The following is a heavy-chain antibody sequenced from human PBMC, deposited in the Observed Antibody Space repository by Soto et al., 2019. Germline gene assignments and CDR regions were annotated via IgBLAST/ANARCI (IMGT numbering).Heavy chain of an antibody. CDR1: GFTFSSYW. D-gene: IGHD6-19*01. J-gene: IGHJ5*02. CDR2: INSDGSST. Sequence: GGSLRLSCAASGFTFSSYWMHWVRQAPGKGLVWVSRINSDGSSTSYADSVKGRFTISRDNAKNTLYLQMNSLRAEDTAVYYCARDRSSGWSRGGNWFDPWGQGTLVTVS. CDR3: ARDRSSGWSRGGNWFDP. V-gene: IGHV3-74*01.